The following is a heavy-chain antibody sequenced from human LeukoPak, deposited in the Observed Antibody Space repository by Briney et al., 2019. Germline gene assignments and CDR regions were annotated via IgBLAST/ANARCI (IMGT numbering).Heavy chain of an antibody. CDR3: ARTIVVVPAAIDNWFDP. Sequence: SETLSLTCTVSGGSISSYYWSWIRQPAGKGLEWIGRIYTSGSTNYNPSLKSRVTMSVDTSKNQFSLKLSSVTAADTAVYYCARTIVVVPAAIDNWFDPWGQGTLVTVSS. V-gene: IGHV4-4*07. CDR2: IYTSGST. J-gene: IGHJ5*02. D-gene: IGHD2-2*02. CDR1: GGSISSYY.